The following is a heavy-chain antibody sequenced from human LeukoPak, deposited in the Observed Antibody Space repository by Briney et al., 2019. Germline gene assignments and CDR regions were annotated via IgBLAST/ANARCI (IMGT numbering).Heavy chain of an antibody. D-gene: IGHD3-10*01. CDR3: AKEGTPQVSTWYDL. V-gene: IGHV3-30*18. CDR2: ISYEGGTQ. J-gene: IGHJ5*02. Sequence: GSLRLSCAASGVTLSPYGMHWVRQAPGKGLEWVAVISYEGGTQHYADSVKGRFIISRDNPRNTLYLQMNILRTEDTAVYYCAKEGTPQVSTWYDLWGEGTQVIVSS. CDR1: GVTLSPYG.